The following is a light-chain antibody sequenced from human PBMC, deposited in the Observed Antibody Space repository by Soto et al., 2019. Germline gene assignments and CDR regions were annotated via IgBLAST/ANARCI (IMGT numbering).Light chain of an antibody. V-gene: IGKV2-28*01. CDR2: LGS. J-gene: IGKJ1*01. CDR1: QSPLHSNGYNY. CDR3: MQALQTLWT. Sequence: DIVMTQSPLSLPVTPGEPASISCRSSQSPLHSNGYNYLDWYLQKPGQSPQLLIYLGSNRSSGVPDRFSGSGSGTDFTLKIIRVEAEDVGVYYCMQALQTLWTFGQGTKVDIK.